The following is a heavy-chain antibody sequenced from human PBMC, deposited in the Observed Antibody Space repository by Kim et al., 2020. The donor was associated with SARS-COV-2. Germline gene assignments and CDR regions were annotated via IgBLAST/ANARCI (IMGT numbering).Heavy chain of an antibody. CDR2: IYYSGST. D-gene: IGHD3-10*01. CDR1: GGSISSYY. V-gene: IGHV4-59*01. J-gene: IGHJ4*02. Sequence: SETLSLTCTVSGGSISSYYWSWIRQPPGKGLEWIGYIYYSGSTNYNPSLKSRVTISVDTSKNQFSLKLSSVTAADTAVYYCARGRLGLWFRESQYYFDYWGQGTLVTVSS. CDR3: ARGRLGLWFRESQYYFDY.